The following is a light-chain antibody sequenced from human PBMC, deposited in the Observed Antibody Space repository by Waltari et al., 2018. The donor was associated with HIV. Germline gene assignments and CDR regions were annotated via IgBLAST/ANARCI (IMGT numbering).Light chain of an antibody. V-gene: IGLV2-8*01. Sequence: QSALTQPPSASGSPGQSVTISCAGTSSDIGLYNFVSWYQHHPGKAPKLMISDVSRRPSGVPDRFSGSKSGNTASLTVSGLQAYDEATYYCFSYAGNNFLLFGGGTKLTVL. CDR3: FSYAGNNFLL. CDR1: SSDIGLYNF. CDR2: DVS. J-gene: IGLJ2*01.